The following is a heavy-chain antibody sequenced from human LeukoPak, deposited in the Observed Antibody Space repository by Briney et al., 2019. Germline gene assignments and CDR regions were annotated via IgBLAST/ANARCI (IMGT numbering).Heavy chain of an antibody. CDR1: GFTFSSYG. D-gene: IGHD6-6*01. Sequence: GGSLRLSCAVSGFTFSSYGMSWVRQAPGKGLEWVSAISDSGSDTYYADSVKGRFTISKDNSKNTLYLRMNSLRADDTAVYYCAKRVPYSSSSVYFDYWGQGTLVAVSS. CDR3: AKRVPYSSSSVYFDY. J-gene: IGHJ4*02. CDR2: ISDSGSDT. V-gene: IGHV3-23*01.